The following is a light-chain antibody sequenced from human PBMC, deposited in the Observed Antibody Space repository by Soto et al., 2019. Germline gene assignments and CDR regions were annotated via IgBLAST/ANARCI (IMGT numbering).Light chain of an antibody. CDR2: GAS. J-gene: IGKJ4*01. CDR1: QGISNW. V-gene: IGKV1-12*01. CDR3: QQTNTFLPLT. Sequence: DIQMTQSPSSVSASVGDRVTITCRASQGISNWLAWYQQQPGKAPKLLIYGASSLQSGVPSRFSGGGSETHFTLIISSLQPEDFATYYCQQTNTFLPLTFGGGTKVEI.